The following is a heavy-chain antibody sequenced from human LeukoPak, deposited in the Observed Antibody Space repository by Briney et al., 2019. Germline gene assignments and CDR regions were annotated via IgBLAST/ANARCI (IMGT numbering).Heavy chain of an antibody. CDR1: GYTFTSYD. V-gene: IGHV1-8*01. J-gene: IGHJ6*03. Sequence: ASVKVSCKASGYTFTSYDINWVRQATGQGLEWMGWMNPNSGNTGYAQKFQGRVTMTRNTSISTAYMELSSLRSEDTAVYYCARGKMLGTKRYYYYYMDVWGKGTTVTVSS. D-gene: IGHD1/OR15-1a*01. CDR3: ARGKMLGTKRYYYYYMDV. CDR2: MNPNSGNT.